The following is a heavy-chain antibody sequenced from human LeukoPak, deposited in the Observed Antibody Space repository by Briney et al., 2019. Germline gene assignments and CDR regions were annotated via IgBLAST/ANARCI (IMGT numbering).Heavy chain of an antibody. J-gene: IGHJ5*02. CDR1: GYTFTSYD. CDR3: ARGAYCSSTSCYRDENWFDP. CDR2: MNPNSGNT. V-gene: IGHV1-8*01. D-gene: IGHD2-2*01. Sequence: ASVKVPCKASGYTFTSYDINWVRQATGQGLEWMGWMNPNSGNTGYAQKFQGRVTMTRNTSISTAYMELSSLRSEDTAVYYCARGAYCSSTSCYRDENWFDPWGQGTLVTVSS.